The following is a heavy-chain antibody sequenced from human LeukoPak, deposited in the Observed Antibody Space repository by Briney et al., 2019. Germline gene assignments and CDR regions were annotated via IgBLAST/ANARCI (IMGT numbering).Heavy chain of an antibody. CDR2: ISAYNGNT. V-gene: IGHV1-18*01. D-gene: IGHD6-19*01. CDR1: GYTFTSYG. J-gene: IGHJ4*02. Sequence: ASVKVSRKASGYTFTSYGISWVRQAPGQGLEWMGWISAYNGNTNYAQKLQGRVTMTTDTSTSTAYMELRSLRSDDTAVYYCARDRSIAVAGPFDYWGQGTLVTVSS. CDR3: ARDRSIAVAGPFDY.